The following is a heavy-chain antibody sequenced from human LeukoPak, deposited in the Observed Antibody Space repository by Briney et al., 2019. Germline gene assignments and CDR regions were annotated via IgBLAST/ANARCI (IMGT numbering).Heavy chain of an antibody. CDR2: INSDGSST. CDR3: SRDPRNNDY. J-gene: IGHJ4*02. V-gene: IGHV3-74*01. CDR1: GFTFSSYW. Sequence: GGSLRLCCAASGFTFSSYWMHWVRQAPGKELVWVSRINSDGSSTSYADSVRGRFTISRDNAKNSLYLHMNSLTVEDTAVYYCSRDPRNNDYWGQGTLVTVSS.